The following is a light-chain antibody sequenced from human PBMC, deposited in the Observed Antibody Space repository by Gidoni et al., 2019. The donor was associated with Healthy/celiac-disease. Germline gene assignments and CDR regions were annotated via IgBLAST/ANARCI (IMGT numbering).Light chain of an antibody. CDR2: AAS. CDR3: QQSYSTPWT. V-gene: IGKV1-39*01. CDR1: QSISSY. J-gene: IGKJ1*01. Sequence: DVQMTQSPSSLSASVGARVTITCRASQSISSYLNWYQQKPGKAPKLLIYAASSLQSGVPSRFSGRGAGTDFTSTISSLQPEDFATYYCQQSYSTPWTFGQGTKVEIK.